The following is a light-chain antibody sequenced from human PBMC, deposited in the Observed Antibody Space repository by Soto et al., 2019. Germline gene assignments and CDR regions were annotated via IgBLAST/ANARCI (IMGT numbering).Light chain of an antibody. CDR3: QQYNDWPFT. Sequence: DIVMTQSPATLSVSPGERATLSCRASQSVSSNLAWYQQKPGQAPRLLIYGASTRATGIPARFSGSGSGTETLLTISRLQSEVFAVYYYQQYNDWPFTFGPGTKVDIK. J-gene: IGKJ3*01. CDR1: QSVSSN. CDR2: GAS. V-gene: IGKV3-15*01.